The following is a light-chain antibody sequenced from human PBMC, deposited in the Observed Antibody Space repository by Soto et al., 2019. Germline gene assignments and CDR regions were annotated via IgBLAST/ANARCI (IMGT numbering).Light chain of an antibody. V-gene: IGKV1-39*01. Sequence: IQLTQSPSSVSEYGGDRVTITYRASQSISSSFNWYQQKPGKAPKVLIYAASNLQSGVPSRFSGSGSGTDFTLTISSLQPEDFATYYCQQSSAIPITFGQGTGLEI. CDR2: AAS. J-gene: IGKJ5*01. CDR1: QSISSS. CDR3: QQSSAIPIT.